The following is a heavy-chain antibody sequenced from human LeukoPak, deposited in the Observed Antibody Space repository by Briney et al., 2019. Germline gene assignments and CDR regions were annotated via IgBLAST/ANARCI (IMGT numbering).Heavy chain of an antibody. CDR3: ARAQIAVAGTPNNWFDP. CDR1: GYTFTGYY. D-gene: IGHD6-19*01. V-gene: IGHV1-2*06. J-gene: IGHJ5*02. Sequence: ASVTVSCKASGYTFTGYYMHWVRQAPGQGLEWMGRINPNSGGTNYAQKFQGRVTMTRDTSISTAYMELSRLRSDDTAVYYCARAQIAVAGTPNNWFDPWGQGTLVTVSS. CDR2: INPNSGGT.